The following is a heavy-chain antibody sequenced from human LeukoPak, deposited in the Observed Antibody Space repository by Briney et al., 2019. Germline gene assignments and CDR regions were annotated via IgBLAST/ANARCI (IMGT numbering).Heavy chain of an antibody. CDR2: MNPNSGNT. D-gene: IGHD2/OR15-2a*01. V-gene: IGHV1-8*01. J-gene: IGHJ3*02. CDR3: ARNKDGFGI. Sequence: GASVKVSCKASGYTFTSYDIGWVRQATGQGLEWMGWMNPNSGNTGYAQKFQGSVNMTRNTSISTAYMELSSLRSEDTAMYYCARNKDGFGIWGQGTMVTVSS. CDR1: GYTFTSYD.